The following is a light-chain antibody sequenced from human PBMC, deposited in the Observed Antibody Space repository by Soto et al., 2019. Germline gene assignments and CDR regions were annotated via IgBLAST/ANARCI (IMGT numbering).Light chain of an antibody. CDR3: LLDYAYFWA. CDR1: QTISSW. V-gene: IGKV1-5*01. Sequence: DIRMTQSPSTLSGSVGDRVTITCRASQTISSWLAWYQQKPGKVPKLLIYAASTLQSGVPSRFSGSGSGRDFTLTISSLQPEDFATYYCLLDYAYFWAFGQGTKVDIK. CDR2: AAS. J-gene: IGKJ1*01.